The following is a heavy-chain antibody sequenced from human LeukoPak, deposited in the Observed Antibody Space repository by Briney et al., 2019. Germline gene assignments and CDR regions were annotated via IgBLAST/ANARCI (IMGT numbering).Heavy chain of an antibody. D-gene: IGHD6-19*01. CDR3: ARSYSSGWYGWFDP. J-gene: IGHJ5*02. CDR2: IYTSGST. V-gene: IGHV4-4*09. Sequence: SETLSLTCTVSGGSISSYYWSWIRQPPGKGLEWIGYIYTSGSTNYNPSLKSRVTISVDTSKNQFSLKLSSVTAADTAVYYCARSYSSGWYGWFDPWGQGTPVTVSS. CDR1: GGSISSYY.